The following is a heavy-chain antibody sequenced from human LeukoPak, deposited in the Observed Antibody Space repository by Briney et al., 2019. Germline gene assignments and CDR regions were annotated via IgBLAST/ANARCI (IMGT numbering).Heavy chain of an antibody. J-gene: IGHJ5*02. V-gene: IGHV3-23*01. D-gene: IGHD3-9*01. Sequence: PGGSLRLSCAASGFTSSNYAMSWVRQAPGKGLEWVSAISGSGGSTYYADSVKGRFTISRDNSKNTLYLQMNSLRAEDTAVYYCAKDLGAWYFDWSWNWFDPWGQGTLVTVSS. CDR1: GFTSSNYA. CDR2: ISGSGGST. CDR3: AKDLGAWYFDWSWNWFDP.